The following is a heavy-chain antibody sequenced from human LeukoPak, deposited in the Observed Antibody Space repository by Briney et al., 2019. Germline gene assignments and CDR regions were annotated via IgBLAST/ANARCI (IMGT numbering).Heavy chain of an antibody. CDR3: AKDIHPSMVRGQPLDY. D-gene: IGHD3-10*01. CDR2: ISWNSGSI. J-gene: IGHJ4*02. Sequence: PGGSLRLSCAASGFTFDDYAMHWVRQAPGKGLEWVSGISWNSGSIGCADSVKGRFTISRHNAKNSLFLQMNSLRAEDTALYYCAKDIHPSMVRGQPLDYWGQGTLVTVSS. V-gene: IGHV3-9*01. CDR1: GFTFDDYA.